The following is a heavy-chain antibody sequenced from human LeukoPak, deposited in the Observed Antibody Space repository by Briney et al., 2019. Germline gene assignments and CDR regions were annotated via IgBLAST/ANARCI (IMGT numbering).Heavy chain of an antibody. D-gene: IGHD6-13*01. CDR2: IYHSGST. Sequence: SETLSLTCTVSGYSISSGYYWGWIRQPPGKGLEWIGSIYHSGSTYYNPSLKSRVTISVDTSKNQFSLKLSSVTAADTAVYYCAMLSSSWSYYYYMDVWGKGTTVTVSS. CDR3: AMLSSSWSYYYYMDV. V-gene: IGHV4-38-2*02. CDR1: GYSISSGYY. J-gene: IGHJ6*03.